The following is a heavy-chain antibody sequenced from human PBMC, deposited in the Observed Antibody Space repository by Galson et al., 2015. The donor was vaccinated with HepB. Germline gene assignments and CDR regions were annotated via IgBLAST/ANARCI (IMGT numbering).Heavy chain of an antibody. D-gene: IGHD6-19*01. CDR2: IYYSGST. Sequence: ETLSLTCTVSGGSISGYYWSWIRPPPGKGLEWIGYIYYSGSTNYNPSLKSRVTISVDTSKNQFSLKLSSVTAADTAVYYCAKGGLSSGRYYFDRWGQGTLVTVSS. J-gene: IGHJ4*02. CDR1: GGSISGYY. CDR3: AKGGLSSGRYYFDR. V-gene: IGHV4-59*01.